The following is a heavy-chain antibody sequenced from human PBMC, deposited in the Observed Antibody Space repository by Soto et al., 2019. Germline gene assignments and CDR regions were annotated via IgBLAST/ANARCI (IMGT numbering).Heavy chain of an antibody. D-gene: IGHD3-9*01. V-gene: IGHV4-59*01. CDR1: GGSISSYY. CDR2: IYYSGST. Sequence: PSETLSLTCTVSGGSISSYYWSWIRQPPGKGLEWIGYIYYSGSTNYNPSLKSRVTISVDTSKNQFSLKLSSVTAADTAVYYCARDGTYYDILTGYYNTGFDYWGQGTLVTVSS. J-gene: IGHJ4*02. CDR3: ARDGTYYDILTGYYNTGFDY.